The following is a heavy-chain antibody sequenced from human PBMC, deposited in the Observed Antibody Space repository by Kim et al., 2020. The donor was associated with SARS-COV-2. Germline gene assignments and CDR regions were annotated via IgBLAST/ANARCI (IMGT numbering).Heavy chain of an antibody. CDR1: GFTFSSYG. J-gene: IGHJ4*02. CDR3: ANAFPSIAARNNYFDY. CDR2: ISYDGSNK. V-gene: IGHV3-30*18. D-gene: IGHD6-6*01. Sequence: GGSLRLSCAASGFTFSSYGMHWVRQAPGKGLEWVAVISYDGSNKYYADSVKGRFTISRDNSKNTLYLQMNSLRAEDTAVYYCANAFPSIAARNNYFDYWGQGTLVTVSS.